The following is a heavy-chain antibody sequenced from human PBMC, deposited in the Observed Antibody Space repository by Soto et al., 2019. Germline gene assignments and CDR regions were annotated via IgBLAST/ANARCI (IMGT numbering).Heavy chain of an antibody. Sequence: KQSQTLSLTCTVSGGSISSYYWSWIRQPPGKGLKWIGYIYYSGSTNYNPSLKSRVTISVDTSKNQFSLKLSSVTAADTAVYYCARDSQLRFLEWGPAQYYYYYGMDVWGQGTTVTVSS. D-gene: IGHD3-3*01. CDR3: ARDSQLRFLEWGPAQYYYYYGMDV. CDR1: GGSISSYY. V-gene: IGHV4-59*01. CDR2: IYYSGST. J-gene: IGHJ6*02.